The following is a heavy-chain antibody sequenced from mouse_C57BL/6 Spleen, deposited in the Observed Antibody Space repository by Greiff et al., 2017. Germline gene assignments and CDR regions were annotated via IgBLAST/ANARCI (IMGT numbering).Heavy chain of an antibody. CDR1: GYAFSSSW. Sequence: VQLQQSGPELVKPGASVKISCKASGYAFSSSWMNWVKQRPGKGLEWIGRIYPGDGDTNYNGKFKGKATLTADKSSSTAYMQLSSLTSEDSAVYFCARGSMGDYYGGRGQGTTLTV. J-gene: IGHJ2*01. CDR2: IYPGDGDT. CDR3: ARGSMGDYYGG. V-gene: IGHV1-82*01. D-gene: IGHD2-1*01.